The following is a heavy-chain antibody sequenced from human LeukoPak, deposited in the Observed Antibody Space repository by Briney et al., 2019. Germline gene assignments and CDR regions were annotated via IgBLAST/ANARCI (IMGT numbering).Heavy chain of an antibody. CDR1: GGSIRSISYY. CDR2: IYYSGSA. CDR3: ARVGYCSGGSCYPAEINWLDP. D-gene: IGHD2-15*01. J-gene: IGHJ5*02. Sequence: SETLSLTCTVSGGSIRSISYYWGWIRQSPGKGLEWIASIYYSGSAYYNLSLKSRVTISVDTSKNQFSLKLSSVTAADTAVYYCARVGYCSGGSCYPAEINWLDPWGQGTLVTVSS. V-gene: IGHV4-39*01.